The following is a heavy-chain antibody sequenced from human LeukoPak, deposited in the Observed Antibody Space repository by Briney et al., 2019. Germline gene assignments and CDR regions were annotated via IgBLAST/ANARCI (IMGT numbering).Heavy chain of an antibody. V-gene: IGHV3-48*04. D-gene: IGHD3-22*01. Sequence: GGSLRLSCAASGFTFSSYSMDWVRQAPGKGLEWVSYISSSGSTIYYADSVKGRFTISRDNAKNSLYLQMNSLRAEDTAVYYCARDKEYYYDSSGYGYWGQGTLVTVSS. CDR2: ISSSGSTI. CDR3: ARDKEYYYDSSGYGY. J-gene: IGHJ4*02. CDR1: GFTFSSYS.